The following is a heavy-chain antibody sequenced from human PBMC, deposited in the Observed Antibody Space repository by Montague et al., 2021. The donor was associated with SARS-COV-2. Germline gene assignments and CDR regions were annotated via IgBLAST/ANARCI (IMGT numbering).Heavy chain of an antibody. Sequence: SLRLSCAASGFTFSSYAMHWVRQAPGKGLEWVAVISYDGSNKYYADSVXGRFTISRDNSKNTLYLQMNSLRAEDTAVYYCARPSSGSYYHAFDIWGQGTVVTVSS. V-gene: IGHV3-30-3*01. CDR3: ARPSSGSYYHAFDI. CDR2: ISYDGSNK. J-gene: IGHJ3*02. D-gene: IGHD1-26*01. CDR1: GFTFSSYA.